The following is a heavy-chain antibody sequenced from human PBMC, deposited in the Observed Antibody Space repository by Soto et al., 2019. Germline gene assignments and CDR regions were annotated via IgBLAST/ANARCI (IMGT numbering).Heavy chain of an antibody. Sequence: GGSLRLSCAASGFTFSSYAMSWVRQAPGKGLEWVSAISGSGGSTYYADSVKGRFTISRDNSKNTLYLQMNSLRAEDTAVYYCAKRSGVEYQLLSAHFDYWGQGTLVTVSS. D-gene: IGHD2-2*01. CDR1: GFTFSSYA. V-gene: IGHV3-23*01. CDR2: ISGSGGST. CDR3: AKRSGVEYQLLSAHFDY. J-gene: IGHJ4*02.